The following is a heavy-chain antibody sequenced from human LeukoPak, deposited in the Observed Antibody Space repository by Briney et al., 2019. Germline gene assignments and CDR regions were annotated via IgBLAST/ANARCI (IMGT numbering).Heavy chain of an antibody. Sequence: SETLSLTCAVYGGSFSGYYWSWIRQPPGKGLEWIGEINHSGSTNYNPSLKSRVTISVDTSKNQFSLKLSSATAADTAVYYCARARARPGDRYDYWGQGTLVTVSS. D-gene: IGHD7-27*01. CDR2: INHSGST. V-gene: IGHV4-34*01. J-gene: IGHJ4*02. CDR3: ARARARPGDRYDY. CDR1: GGSFSGYY.